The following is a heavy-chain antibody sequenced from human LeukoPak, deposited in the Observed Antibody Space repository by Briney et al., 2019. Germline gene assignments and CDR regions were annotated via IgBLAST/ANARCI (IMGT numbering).Heavy chain of an antibody. Sequence: SETLSLTCTVSGGSISSSSYYWGWLRQPPGKGLEWIGSIYYSGSTHYNPSLRSRVTISVDTSKNQFSLKLNSVTAADTAVYYWASQPRSTYYYDSSGYYSFFFDFWGQGTLVTVSS. D-gene: IGHD3-22*01. V-gene: IGHV4-39*01. CDR3: ASQPRSTYYYDSSGYYSFFFDF. J-gene: IGHJ4*02. CDR2: IYYSGST. CDR1: GGSISSSSYY.